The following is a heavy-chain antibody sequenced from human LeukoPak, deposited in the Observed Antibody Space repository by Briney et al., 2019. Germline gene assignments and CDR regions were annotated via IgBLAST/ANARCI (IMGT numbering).Heavy chain of an antibody. D-gene: IGHD6-6*01. V-gene: IGHV3-23*01. Sequence: PGGSLRLSCAASGFTFSSYAMSWVRQAPGKGLEWVSAISGSGGSTYYADSVKGRFTISRDNSKNTLYLQMDSLRAEDTAVYYCAKDQKQLGPYYGMDVWGQGTTVTVSS. CDR1: GFTFSSYA. J-gene: IGHJ6*02. CDR3: AKDQKQLGPYYGMDV. CDR2: ISGSGGST.